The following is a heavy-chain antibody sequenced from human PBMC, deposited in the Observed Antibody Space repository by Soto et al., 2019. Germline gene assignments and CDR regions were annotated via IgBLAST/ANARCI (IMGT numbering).Heavy chain of an antibody. Sequence: ASGWGSCKASGYIFTDYYMNWVRQAPGQGLEWMGWINPNSGGTNYAQNFQGRATMTTDTSISTAYMELSSLRSDDTAVYYCARPYCGSHRCHNSYDPSGQIPVRTVST. CDR2: INPNSGGT. CDR3: ARPYCGSHRCHNSYDP. V-gene: IGHV1-2*02. CDR1: GYIFTDYY. J-gene: IGHJ5*02. D-gene: IGHD2-2*01.